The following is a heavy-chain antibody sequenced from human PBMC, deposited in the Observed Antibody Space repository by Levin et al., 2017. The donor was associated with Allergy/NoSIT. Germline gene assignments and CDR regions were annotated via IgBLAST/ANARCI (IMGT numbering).Heavy chain of an antibody. CDR2: IYYSGET. J-gene: IGHJ4*02. D-gene: IGHD3-9*01. Sequence: SETLSLTCSVSGGSTRLGGYYWGWIRQHPVKGLEWLGYIYYSGETLYNPSVESRLVISHDTFENQFSLKLTSLTAADTAVYYCVRAQTGYVSPFDFWGPGTLVTVSS. CDR3: VRAQTGYVSPFDF. V-gene: IGHV4-31*03. CDR1: GGSTRLGGYY.